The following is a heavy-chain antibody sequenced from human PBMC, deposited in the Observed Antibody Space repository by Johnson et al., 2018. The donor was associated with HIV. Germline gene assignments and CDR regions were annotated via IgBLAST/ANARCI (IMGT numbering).Heavy chain of an antibody. D-gene: IGHD3-22*01. Sequence: QVQLVESGGGVVQPGRSLRLSCVVSGFTFSSYAFHWVRRAPAKGLEWVAAISYDGSDKYHADSVKGRFTISRDSSKNTLYLEMNTLRPEDTAMYYCTIPYYYDSGGYQWGQGTMVTVSS. V-gene: IGHV3-30*04. CDR1: GFTFSSYA. CDR2: ISYDGSDK. J-gene: IGHJ3*01. CDR3: TIPYYYDSGGYQ.